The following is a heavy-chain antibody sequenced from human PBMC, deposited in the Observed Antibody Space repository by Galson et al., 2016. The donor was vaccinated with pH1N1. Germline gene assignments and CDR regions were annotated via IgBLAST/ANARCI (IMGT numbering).Heavy chain of an antibody. V-gene: IGHV3-11*01. Sequence: SLRLSCAASGFPFSHYYMGWIRQAPGKGLEWISYISGSDTTIYYADSVRGRFTISRDNAQNSLYLHMTSLRAEDTAVYYCARDHFGGAFDVWGQGTMVTVSP. CDR1: GFPFSHYY. D-gene: IGHD3-10*01. J-gene: IGHJ3*01. CDR3: ARDHFGGAFDV. CDR2: ISGSDTTI.